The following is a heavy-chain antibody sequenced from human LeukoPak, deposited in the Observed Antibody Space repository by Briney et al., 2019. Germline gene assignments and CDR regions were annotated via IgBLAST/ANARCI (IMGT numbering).Heavy chain of an antibody. J-gene: IGHJ4*02. CDR1: GFTFSNAW. D-gene: IGHD3-3*01. CDR3: TTERHDFWSGYFDY. CDR2: IKSKTDGGTT. V-gene: IGHV3-15*01. Sequence: GGSLRLSCAASGFTFSNAWMSWVRQAPGKGLEWVGRIKSKTDGGTTDYAAPVKGRFTISRDDSKNTLYLQMNSLKTEDTAVYYCTTERHDFWSGYFDYWGQGTLVTVSS.